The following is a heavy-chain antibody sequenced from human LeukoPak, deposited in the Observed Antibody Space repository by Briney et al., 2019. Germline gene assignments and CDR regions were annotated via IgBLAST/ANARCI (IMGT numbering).Heavy chain of an antibody. V-gene: IGHV4-34*01. CDR1: GGSFSGYY. CDR2: INHSGST. Sequence: SETLSLTCAVYGGSFSGYYWSWIRQPPGKGLEWIGEINHSGSTNYNPSLKSRVTISVDTSKNQFSLKLSSVTAADTAVYYCARPGYSSSWYYNWFDPWGQGTLVTVSS. J-gene: IGHJ5*02. D-gene: IGHD6-13*01. CDR3: ARPGYSSSWYYNWFDP.